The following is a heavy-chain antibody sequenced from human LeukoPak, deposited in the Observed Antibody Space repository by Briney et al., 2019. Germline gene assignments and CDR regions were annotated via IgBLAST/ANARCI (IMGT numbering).Heavy chain of an antibody. V-gene: IGHV5-10-1*01. CDR2: IDPSDSYT. D-gene: IGHD3-10*01. Sequence: GESLKISCKGSGYSFTSYWISWVRQMPGKGLVWMGRIDPSDSYTYYSPSFQGHVTISADKSISTAYLQWSSLTASDTAMYYCARGGSGSYSAGNWFDPWGQGTLVTVSS. CDR3: ARGGSGSYSAGNWFDP. J-gene: IGHJ5*02. CDR1: GYSFTSYW.